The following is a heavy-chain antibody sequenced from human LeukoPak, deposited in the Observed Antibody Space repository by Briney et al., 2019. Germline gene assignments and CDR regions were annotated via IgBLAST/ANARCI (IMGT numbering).Heavy chain of an antibody. D-gene: IGHD3-10*01. CDR1: GFTFSNFA. V-gene: IGHV3-30-3*01. CDR3: ARSTAPYGSGSSVDY. Sequence: GGSLRLSCAASGFTFSNFAMHWVRQAPGKGLEWVAVTSYDGSHKYYADSVKGRFTISRDNSENTLYLQMDSLSAEDTAVFYCARSTAPYGSGSSVDYWGQGTPVTVSS. CDR2: TSYDGSHK. J-gene: IGHJ4*02.